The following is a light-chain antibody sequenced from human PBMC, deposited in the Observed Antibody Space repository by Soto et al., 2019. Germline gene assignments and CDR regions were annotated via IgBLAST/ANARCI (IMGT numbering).Light chain of an antibody. CDR1: DIGSNS. CDR2: ADS. J-gene: IGLJ2*01. Sequence: SYVLTQPPSVSVAPRQTARITCGGTDIGSNSVHWYQQKPGQAPVLVVYADSDRPSGIPDRFSGSNSGNTATLTISGVEDGDEADYYCQVWDTRSDHVVFGGGTKLTVL. CDR3: QVWDTRSDHVV. V-gene: IGLV3-21*02.